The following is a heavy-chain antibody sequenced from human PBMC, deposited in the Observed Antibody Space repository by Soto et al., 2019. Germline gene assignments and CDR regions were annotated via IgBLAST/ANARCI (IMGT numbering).Heavy chain of an antibody. J-gene: IGHJ5*02. CDR3: ARQTLRNLRYVDIGGRNWIDT. CDR1: GYTFTSYY. V-gene: IGHV1-46*01. CDR2: INPSGGST. Sequence: GASVKVSCKASGYTFTSYYMHWVRQAPGQGLEWMGIINPSGGSTSYAQKFQGRVTMTRDTSTSTVCMELSSLRSEDTAVYYCARQTLRNLRYVDIGGRNWIDTWGQGTPVTVSS. D-gene: IGHD5-12*01.